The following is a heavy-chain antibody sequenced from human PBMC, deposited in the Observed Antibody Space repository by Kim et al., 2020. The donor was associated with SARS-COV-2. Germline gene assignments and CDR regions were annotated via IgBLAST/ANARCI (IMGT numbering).Heavy chain of an antibody. CDR3: ARGSSPYGDYPLILDY. V-gene: IGHV1-69*01. J-gene: IGHJ4*02. Sequence: KVQGRVTIAADETTSTAYMELSSLRSEDTAVYYCARGSSPYGDYPLILDYWGQGTLVTVSS. D-gene: IGHD4-17*01.